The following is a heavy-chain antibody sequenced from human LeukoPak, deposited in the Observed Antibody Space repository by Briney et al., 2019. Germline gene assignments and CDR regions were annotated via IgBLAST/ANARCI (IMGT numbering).Heavy chain of an antibody. Sequence: PGGSLRLSCAASGFTFNSYAMSWVRQAPGQGLEWVSVISGSDDTTYYADSVKGRFTISRDNSKNTLYLQMNSLRAEDTAVYYCAKGSGYDTDFDYWGQGTLVSVSS. J-gene: IGHJ4*02. CDR1: GFTFNSYA. D-gene: IGHD5-12*01. CDR2: ISGSDDTT. V-gene: IGHV3-23*01. CDR3: AKGSGYDTDFDY.